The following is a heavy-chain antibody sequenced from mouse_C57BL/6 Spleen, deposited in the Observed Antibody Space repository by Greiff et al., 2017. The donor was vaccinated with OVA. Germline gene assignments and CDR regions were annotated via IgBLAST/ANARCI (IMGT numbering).Heavy chain of an antibody. CDR2: IDPANGNT. Sequence: EVQLQESVAELVRPGASVKLSCTASGFNIKNTYMHWVKQRPEQGLAWIGRIDPANGNTKYAPKFQGKATITAETSSNTAYLQLSSLTSEDTAIYYCARWDYCYEGGYYAMDYWGQGTSVTVSS. CDR3: ARWDYCYEGGYYAMDY. V-gene: IGHV14-3*01. D-gene: IGHD2-12*01. J-gene: IGHJ4*01. CDR1: GFNIKNTY.